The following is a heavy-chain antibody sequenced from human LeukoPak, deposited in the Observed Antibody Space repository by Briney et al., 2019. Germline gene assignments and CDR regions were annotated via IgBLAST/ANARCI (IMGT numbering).Heavy chain of an antibody. J-gene: IGHJ4*02. CDR2: IYYSGST. V-gene: IGHV4-59*01. CDR1: GGSISSYY. Sequence: PSETLSLTCTVSGGSISSYYWSWIRQPPGKGLEWIGYIYYSGSTNYNPSLKSRVTISVDTSKNQFSLKLSSVTAADTAVYYCARELYGGPSDYWGQGTLVTVSS. CDR3: ARELYGGPSDY. D-gene: IGHD4-23*01.